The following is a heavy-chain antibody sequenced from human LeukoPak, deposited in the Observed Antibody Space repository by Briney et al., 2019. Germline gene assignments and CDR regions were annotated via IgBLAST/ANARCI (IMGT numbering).Heavy chain of an antibody. V-gene: IGHV3-7*01. CDR2: IKQDGGEK. Sequence: GGSLRLSCAASGFTFSSYWMSWVRQAPGKGPGWVANIKQDGGEKYYVDSVKGRFTISRDNAKNSLYLQMNSLRAEDTAVYYCARDAFSRISVFGVVSDAFDIWGQGTMVTVSS. D-gene: IGHD3-3*01. CDR3: ARDAFSRISVFGVVSDAFDI. J-gene: IGHJ3*02. CDR1: GFTFSSYW.